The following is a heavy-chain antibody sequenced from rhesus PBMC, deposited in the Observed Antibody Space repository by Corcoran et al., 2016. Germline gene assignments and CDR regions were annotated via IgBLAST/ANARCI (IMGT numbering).Heavy chain of an antibody. D-gene: IGHD6-43*01. CDR2: ISYIWST. V-gene: IGHV4-122*02. J-gene: IGHJ4*01. Sequence: QLQLQESGPGLVKPSETLSLTCAVSGYSISSGYGWSWIRQPPGKGLEWIGYISYIWSTSYNPSLKSRVTISRDTSKNQFSLKLSSVTAADTAVYYCARRAAAFDYWGQGVLVTVSS. CDR1: GYSISSGYG. CDR3: ARRAAAFDY.